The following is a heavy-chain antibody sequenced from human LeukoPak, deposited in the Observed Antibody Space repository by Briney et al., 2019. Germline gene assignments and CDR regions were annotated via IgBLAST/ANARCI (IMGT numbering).Heavy chain of an antibody. V-gene: IGHV3-21*01. Sequence: KPGGSLRLSSAASGFTFSSYEMNWVRQAPGKGLEWVSSISSGYSYIYYADSVKGRFTISRDNAKNSLYLQMNSLRAEDTAVYYCARGIVIVPAARGKYFDYWGQGTLVTVSS. CDR3: ARGIVIVPAARGKYFDY. CDR2: ISSGYSYI. CDR1: GFTFSSYE. D-gene: IGHD2-2*01. J-gene: IGHJ4*02.